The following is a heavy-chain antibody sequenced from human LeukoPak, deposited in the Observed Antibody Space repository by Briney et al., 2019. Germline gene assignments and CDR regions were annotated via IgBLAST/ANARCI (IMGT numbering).Heavy chain of an antibody. J-gene: IGHJ5*02. D-gene: IGHD2-8*01. CDR2: IEQDGSEK. V-gene: IGHV3-7*01. CDR1: GFTFSDYY. Sequence: GGSLRLSCAASGFTFSDYYMSWICQAPGKGLEWVANIEQDGSEKYYVDSVKGRFTISRDNAKNSLYLQMNSLRAEDTAVYYCARKKSGYCTNGVCSKGGYNWFDPWGQGTLVTVSS. CDR3: ARKKSGYCTNGVCSKGGYNWFDP.